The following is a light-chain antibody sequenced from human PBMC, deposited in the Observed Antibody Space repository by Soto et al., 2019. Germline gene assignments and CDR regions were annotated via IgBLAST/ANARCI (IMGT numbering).Light chain of an antibody. V-gene: IGKV1-5*03. CDR1: QSINKW. CDR3: EQYNSF. Sequence: DIQMTQSPSTLFVSVGDTVTITCRASQSINKWLAWYQQKPGKAPKLLIYEVSTLESGVPSRFSGSGCGTEFTLTLSGLQRVDIATYYCEQYNSFFGQGTKLELK. CDR2: EVS. J-gene: IGKJ2*01.